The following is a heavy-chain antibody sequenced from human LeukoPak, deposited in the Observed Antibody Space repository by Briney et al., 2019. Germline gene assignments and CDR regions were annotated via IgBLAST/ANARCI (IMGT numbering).Heavy chain of an antibody. Sequence: SETLSLTCTVSGGSISSSSYYWGWIRQPPGKGLEWIGSIYYSGSTYYNPSLKSRVTISVDTSKNQFSLKLSSVTAADTAVYYCARHEGLYYDFWSGYPENNYFDYWGQGTLVTVSS. V-gene: IGHV4-39*01. D-gene: IGHD3-3*01. CDR3: ARHEGLYYDFWSGYPENNYFDY. CDR1: GGSISSSSYY. J-gene: IGHJ4*02. CDR2: IYYSGST.